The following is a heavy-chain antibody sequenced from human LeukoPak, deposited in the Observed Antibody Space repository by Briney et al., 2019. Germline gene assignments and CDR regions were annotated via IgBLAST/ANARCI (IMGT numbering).Heavy chain of an antibody. D-gene: IGHD4-17*01. CDR2: IYYSGTT. V-gene: IGHV4-59*01. CDR3: ARSDYGDSPGH. J-gene: IGHJ4*02. CDR1: GGSISSYY. Sequence: SETLSLTCTVSGGSISSYYWSWIRQPPGKGLEWIGYIYYSGTTNYNPSLKSRVTISVDTSKNQFSLKLSSVTAADTAVYYCARSDYGDSPGHWGQGTLVTVSS.